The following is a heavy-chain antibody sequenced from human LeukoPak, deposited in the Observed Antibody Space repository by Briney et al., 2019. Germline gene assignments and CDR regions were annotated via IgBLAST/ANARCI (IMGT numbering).Heavy chain of an antibody. J-gene: IGHJ6*02. Sequence: SDTLSLTCTLAAPSISSYYGRWIRQPPGEGREWIGYIYYSGSTNYNPSRKSRVTLSVDTYKHPFSLKLRSVSAADTAVYYCERVKAAAGPYGMDVWGQGTTVTVSS. CDR3: ERVKAAAGPYGMDV. CDR2: IYYSGST. V-gene: IGHV4-59*07. CDR1: APSISSYY. D-gene: IGHD6-13*01.